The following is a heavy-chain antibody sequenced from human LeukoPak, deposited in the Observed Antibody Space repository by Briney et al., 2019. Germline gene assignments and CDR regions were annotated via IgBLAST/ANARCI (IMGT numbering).Heavy chain of an antibody. V-gene: IGHV4-39*01. CDR1: GGSISSSSYY. CDR2: IYYSGST. D-gene: IGHD1-14*01. CDR3: ARLDGTGPEAFPDY. J-gene: IGHJ4*02. Sequence: SETLSLTCTVSGGSISSSSYYWVWIRQPPGKGLEWIGSIYYSGSTYYNPSLKSRVTISVDTSKNQFSLKLSSVTAADTAVYYCARLDGTGPEAFPDYWGQGTLVTVSS.